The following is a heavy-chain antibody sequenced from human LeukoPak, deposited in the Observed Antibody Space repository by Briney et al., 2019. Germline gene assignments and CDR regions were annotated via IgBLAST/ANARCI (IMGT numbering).Heavy chain of an antibody. J-gene: IGHJ4*02. V-gene: IGHV1-8*01. CDR1: GYTFTNYD. D-gene: IGHD5-18*01. CDR3: ARGFRFRYGPLV. Sequence: GGSVKVSFKASGYTFTNYDINWVRQATGQGLEWLGWMNPDSGNTGYAQNFQGRITMTRNTSISTAYMELSSLRSEDAAVYYCARGFRFRYGPLVWGRGTLVTVSS. CDR2: MNPDSGNT.